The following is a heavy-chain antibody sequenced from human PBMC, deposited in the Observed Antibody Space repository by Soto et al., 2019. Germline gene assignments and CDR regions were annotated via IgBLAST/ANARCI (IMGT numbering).Heavy chain of an antibody. D-gene: IGHD3-10*01. CDR1: GGSISSDY. CDR2: MYNSGST. V-gene: IGHV4-59*01. J-gene: IGHJ3*02. CDR3: ARVWGGAFDI. Sequence: SETLSLTCTVSGGSISSDYWSWIRQPPGKGLEWIGYMYNSGSTNYNPSLKSRVTISVDTSKNQFSLKLSSVTAADTAVYYCARVWGGAFDIWGQGTMVTVSS.